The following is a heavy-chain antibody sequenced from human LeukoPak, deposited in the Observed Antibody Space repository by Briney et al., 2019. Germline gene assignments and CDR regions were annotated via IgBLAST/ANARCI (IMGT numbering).Heavy chain of an antibody. Sequence: RGSLRLSCAASGFTFSSYAMSWVRQAPGKGLEWVSAISGSGGSTYYADSVKGRFTISRDNFENMVYLQMNSLRAEDTAVYYCAKKRYEDGTSSPGYLDVWGQGTTVTVSS. CDR3: AKKRYEDGTSSPGYLDV. D-gene: IGHD1-1*01. V-gene: IGHV3-23*01. CDR2: ISGSGGST. J-gene: IGHJ6*02. CDR1: GFTFSSYA.